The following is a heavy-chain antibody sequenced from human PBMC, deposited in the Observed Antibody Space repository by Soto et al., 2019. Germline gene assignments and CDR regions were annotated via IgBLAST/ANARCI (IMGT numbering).Heavy chain of an antibody. Sequence: PSETLSLTCAVYGGSFSGYYWSWIRQPPGKGLEWIGEINHSGSTNYNPSLKSRVTISVDTSKNQFSLKLSSVTAADTAVYYCATPWDAYYFDYWGQGTPVTVSS. CDR2: INHSGST. D-gene: IGHD1-26*01. V-gene: IGHV4-34*01. CDR1: GGSFSGYY. CDR3: ATPWDAYYFDY. J-gene: IGHJ4*02.